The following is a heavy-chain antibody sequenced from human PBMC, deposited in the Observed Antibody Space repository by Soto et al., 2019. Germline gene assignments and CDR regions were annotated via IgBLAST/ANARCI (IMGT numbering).Heavy chain of an antibody. CDR3: ARAYYDTAGYGLDP. V-gene: IGHV4-59*01. Sequence: QVHLQESGPGLVKPSETLSLTCRVSGGSISRGYWTWIRQPPGKGLEWIGYISYSGSINYHPSLEIRVIISVDTPKNQFSLRLSSVTAADTAVYYCARAYYDTAGYGLDPWGQGALVTVSS. J-gene: IGHJ5*02. D-gene: IGHD3-22*01. CDR1: GGSISRGY. CDR2: ISYSGSI.